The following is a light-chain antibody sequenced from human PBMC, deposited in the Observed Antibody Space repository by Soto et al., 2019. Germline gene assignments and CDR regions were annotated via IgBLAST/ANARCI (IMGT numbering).Light chain of an antibody. J-gene: IGKJ4*01. CDR2: DTS. CDR1: QSVRIY. V-gene: IGKV3-11*01. CDR3: QHRSSWPLT. Sequence: EIVLTQSPATLSLSPGETATLSCRASQSVRIYLAWYQQKPGQAPRLLIYDTSNRAAGIPARFSGSGSGTDFTLTISSLEPEDFAVYYCQHRSSWPLTFGGGTKVEIK.